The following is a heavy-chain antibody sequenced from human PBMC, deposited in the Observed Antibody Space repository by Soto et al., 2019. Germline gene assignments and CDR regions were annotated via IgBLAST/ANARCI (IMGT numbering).Heavy chain of an antibody. J-gene: IGHJ4*02. CDR2: IIPIFGTA. CDR1: GGTFSSYA. V-gene: IGHV1-69*13. Sequence: SVKVSCKASGGTFSSYAISWVRQAPGQGLEWMGGIIPIFGTANYAQKFQGRVTITADESTSTAYMELSSLRSEDTAVYYCARNLPGCGGSCYGNTGAFDYWGQGTLVTVSS. CDR3: ARNLPGCGGSCYGNTGAFDY. D-gene: IGHD2-15*01.